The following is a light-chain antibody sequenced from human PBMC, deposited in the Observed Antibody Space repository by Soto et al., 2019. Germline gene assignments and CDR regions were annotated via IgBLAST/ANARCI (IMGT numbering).Light chain of an antibody. Sequence: QSALTQPPSVSGSPGQSVTISCTGSESDFASHNSVSWYQQPPGTAPKLIIFEINNRPSGVPDRFSESKSGTTASLTISGLRPEDEADYYCSSYISSITSHVFGAGTKLTVL. CDR2: EIN. V-gene: IGLV2-18*02. CDR3: SSYISSITSHV. J-gene: IGLJ1*01. CDR1: ESDFASHNS.